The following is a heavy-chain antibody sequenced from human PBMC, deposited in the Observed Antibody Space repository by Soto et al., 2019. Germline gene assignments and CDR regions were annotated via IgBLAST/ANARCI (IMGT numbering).Heavy chain of an antibody. CDR2: ISSSSSYI. J-gene: IGHJ6*02. Sequence: KPGGSLRLSCAASGFTFSSYSMNWVRQAPGKGLEWVSSISSSSSYIYYADSVKGRFTISRDNAKNSLYLQMNSLRAEDTAVYYCARFRSHYSSTFYGMDVWGQGTTVTVSS. CDR3: ARFRSHYSSTFYGMDV. V-gene: IGHV3-21*01. D-gene: IGHD6-13*01. CDR1: GFTFSSYS.